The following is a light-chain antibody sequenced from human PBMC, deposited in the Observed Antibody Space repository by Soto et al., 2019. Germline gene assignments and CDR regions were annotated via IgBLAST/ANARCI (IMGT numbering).Light chain of an antibody. Sequence: QSALPQPPSASGSPGPSVTISCTGTSSDVGGYNFGSWYQQYPGKAPKIIIYEVSKRASGVPDRFAWSKSGNTASLTVSGLQADDEADYYCNSYGGSSNVVFGGGTTLTVL. J-gene: IGLJ2*01. V-gene: IGLV2-8*01. CDR1: SSDVGGYNF. CDR3: NSYGGSSNVV. CDR2: EVS.